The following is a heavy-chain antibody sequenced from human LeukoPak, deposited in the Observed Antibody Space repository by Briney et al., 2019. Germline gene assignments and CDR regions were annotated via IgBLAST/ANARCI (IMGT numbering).Heavy chain of an antibody. CDR3: ARGRGYSYGNFDY. J-gene: IGHJ4*02. V-gene: IGHV1-69*13. CDR1: GGTFSSYA. CDR2: IIPIFGTA. D-gene: IGHD5-18*01. Sequence: ASVKVSCRASGGTFSSYAISWVRQAPGQGLEWMGGIIPIFGTANYAQKFQGRVTITADESTSTAYMELSSLRSEDTAVYYCARGRGYSYGNFDYWGQGTLVTVSS.